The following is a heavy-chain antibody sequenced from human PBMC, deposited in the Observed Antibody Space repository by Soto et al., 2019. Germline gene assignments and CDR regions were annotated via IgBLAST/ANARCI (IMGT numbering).Heavy chain of an antibody. D-gene: IGHD3-10*01. CDR3: ARIGNFYGSGSYYDTPFDS. V-gene: IGHV4-39*01. Sequence: SETLSLTCTVSGASISSSSYYWGWIRQPPGKGLEWIGTIYYSVNTYYNPSLKSRVTISVDPSKKQFSLKLNSVTTADTAIFYCARIGNFYGSGSYYDTPFDSWGQGTLVTVSS. CDR1: GASISSSSYY. J-gene: IGHJ4*02. CDR2: IYYSVNT.